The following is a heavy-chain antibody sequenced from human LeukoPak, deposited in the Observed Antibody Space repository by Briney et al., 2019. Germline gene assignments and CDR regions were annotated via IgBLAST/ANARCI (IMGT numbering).Heavy chain of an antibody. CDR1: GYSISSGYY. J-gene: IGHJ4*02. CDR2: IYYTGST. Sequence: PSETLSLTCTVSGYSISSGYYWGWIRQPPGKGLECIGYIYYTGSTNYNPSLKSRVTISVDTSKNQFSRRLSSVTTADTAVYYCARATTSITGVPRPFDYWGQGTLVTVSS. CDR3: ARATTSITGVPRPFDY. D-gene: IGHD1-20*01. V-gene: IGHV4-61*01.